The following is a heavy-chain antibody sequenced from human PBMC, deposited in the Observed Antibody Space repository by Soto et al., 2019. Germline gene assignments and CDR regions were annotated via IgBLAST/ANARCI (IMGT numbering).Heavy chain of an antibody. D-gene: IGHD4-17*01. CDR2: IIPIFGTA. V-gene: IGHV1-69*13. J-gene: IGHJ6*02. CDR1: GGTFSSYA. Sequence: PVKVSCKACGGTFSSYAISWVRQAPGQGLEWMGGIIPIFGTANYAQKFQGRVTITADESTSTAYMELSSLRSEDTAVYYCARWAMTTVTSYYYYGMDVWGQGTTVTVSS. CDR3: ARWAMTTVTSYYYYGMDV.